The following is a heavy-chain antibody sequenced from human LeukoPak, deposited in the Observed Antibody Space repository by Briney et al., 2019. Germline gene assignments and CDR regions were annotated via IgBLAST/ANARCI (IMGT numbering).Heavy chain of an antibody. CDR2: IKQDGSEK. D-gene: IGHD3-22*01. Sequence: GGSLRLSCAASGFTFSSYWMSWVRQAPGKGLEWVANIKQDGSEKYYVDSVKGRFTISRDNAKNSLYLQMNSLRAEDTAVYYCARVKVTAYYYDSSGYQPCDYWGQGTLVTVSS. V-gene: IGHV3-7*01. CDR3: ARVKVTAYYYDSSGYQPCDY. J-gene: IGHJ4*02. CDR1: GFTFSSYW.